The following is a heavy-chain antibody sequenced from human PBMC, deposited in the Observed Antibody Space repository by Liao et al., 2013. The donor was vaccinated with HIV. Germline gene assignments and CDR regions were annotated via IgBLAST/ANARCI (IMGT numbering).Heavy chain of an antibody. D-gene: IGHD3-10*01. CDR2: IDHSGGT. CDR3: ATVWFGEIFSPYYFDY. CDR1: GGSFNAYY. J-gene: IGHJ4*02. Sequence: QVQLQQWGAGLLRPSETLSLTCAVYGGSFNAYYWSWVRQPPREGPWRWLGQIDHSGGTNYNPSLRSRVTISRDSSKNQFSLKLSSVTAADTALYYCATVWFGEIFSPYYFDYWGRGNPGQRLL. V-gene: IGHV4-34*01.